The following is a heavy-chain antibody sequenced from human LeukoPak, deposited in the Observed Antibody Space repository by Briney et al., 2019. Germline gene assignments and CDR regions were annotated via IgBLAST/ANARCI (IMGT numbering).Heavy chain of an antibody. CDR3: ARDRGWYHADS. D-gene: IGHD6-19*01. V-gene: IGHV3-7*01. CDR2: IKEDGSWK. Sequence: GGSLRLSCEASGFTFSSSWMGWARQAPGKGLEWVANIKEDGSWKHYAVSVQGRFTISRDNAKNSLYLQMNSLRAEDTAVYYCARDRGWYHADSWGQGTLVTVSS. CDR1: GFTFSSSW. J-gene: IGHJ4*02.